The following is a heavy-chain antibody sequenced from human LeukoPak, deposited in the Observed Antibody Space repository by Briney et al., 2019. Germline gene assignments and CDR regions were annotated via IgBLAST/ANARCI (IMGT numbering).Heavy chain of an antibody. CDR3: AREEGLRSWTDMGEDYAFKI. J-gene: IGHJ3*02. Sequence: PSETLSVTCTVSGDSISHYYWTWIRQPPGKGLEWIGYIDGNGDTNFNPSLKSRVTFSSDKSKNQFSLKMTSVTAADTAVYFCAREEGLRSWTDMGEDYAFKIWGRGTMVTISS. V-gene: IGHV4-59*01. CDR2: IDGNGDT. CDR1: GDSISHYY. D-gene: IGHD3-16*01.